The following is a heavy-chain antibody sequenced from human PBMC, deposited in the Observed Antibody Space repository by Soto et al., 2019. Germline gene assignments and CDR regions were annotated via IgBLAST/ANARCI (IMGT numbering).Heavy chain of an antibody. D-gene: IGHD4-4*01. CDR2: IIPIFGTA. CDR1: GGTFSSYA. Sequence: QVQLVQSGAEVKKPGSSVKVSCKASGGTFSSYAISWVRQAPGQGLEWMGGIIPIFGTANYAQKFQGRVTITADKSTSTAYMELSSLRSEDTAVYYCARGASIPTHPKNWYFELWGRGTLVTVSS. V-gene: IGHV1-69*06. CDR3: ARGASIPTHPKNWYFEL. J-gene: IGHJ2*01.